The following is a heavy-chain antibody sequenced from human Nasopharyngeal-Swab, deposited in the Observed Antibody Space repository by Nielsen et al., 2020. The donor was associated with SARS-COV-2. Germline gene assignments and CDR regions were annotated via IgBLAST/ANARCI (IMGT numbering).Heavy chain of an antibody. D-gene: IGHD3-22*01. J-gene: IGHJ3*02. CDR2: INTNTGNP. Sequence: SVKVSCKASGYTFTSYAMNWVRQAPGQGLEWMGWINTNTGNPTYAQGFTGRFVFSLDTSVSTAYLQISSLKAEDTAVYYCARDHVYYDSSGYPDAFDIWGQGTMVTVSS. V-gene: IGHV7-4-1*02. CDR3: ARDHVYYDSSGYPDAFDI. CDR1: GYTFTSYA.